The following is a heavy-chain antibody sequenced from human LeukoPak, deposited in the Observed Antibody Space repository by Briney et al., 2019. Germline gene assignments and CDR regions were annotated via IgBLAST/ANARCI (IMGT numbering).Heavy chain of an antibody. V-gene: IGHV3-66*02. Sequence: GGSLRLSCAASGFTVSSNYMSWVRQAPGKGLEWVSVIYSGGSTYYADSVKGRFTISRDNSKNTLYLQMNSLRAEDTAVYYCARDYYDSSGYNRYYGMDVRGQGTTVTVSS. D-gene: IGHD3-22*01. CDR2: IYSGGST. CDR3: ARDYYDSSGYNRYYGMDV. J-gene: IGHJ6*02. CDR1: GFTVSSNY.